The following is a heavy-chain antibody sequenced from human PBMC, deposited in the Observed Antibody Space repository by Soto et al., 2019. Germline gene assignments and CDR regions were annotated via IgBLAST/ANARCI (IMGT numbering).Heavy chain of an antibody. CDR1: GYSFTSYW. CDR2: IYPGDSDT. Sequence: EVQLVQSGAEVKKPGESLKISCKGSGYSFTSYWIGWVRQMPGKGLEWMGIIYPGDSDTRYSPSFQGQVTISADKSISTAYLQWSSLKASDTAMHYCARHLVVVPAAMASYYYYYMDVWGKGTTVTVSS. V-gene: IGHV5-51*01. J-gene: IGHJ6*03. CDR3: ARHLVVVPAAMASYYYYYMDV. D-gene: IGHD2-2*01.